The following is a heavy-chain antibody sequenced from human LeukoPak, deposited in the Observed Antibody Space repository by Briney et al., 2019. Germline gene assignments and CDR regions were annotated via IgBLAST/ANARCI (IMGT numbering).Heavy chain of an antibody. D-gene: IGHD3-3*01. J-gene: IGHJ4*02. Sequence: PSQTLSLTCAVSGGSISSGGYSWSWIRQPPGKGLEWIGYINHSGSTNYNPSLKSRVTISVDTSKNQFSLKLSSVTAADTAVYYCARELPIFGVVQFDYWGQGTLVTVSS. CDR1: GGSISSGGYS. CDR2: INHSGST. CDR3: ARELPIFGVVQFDY. V-gene: IGHV4-30-2*01.